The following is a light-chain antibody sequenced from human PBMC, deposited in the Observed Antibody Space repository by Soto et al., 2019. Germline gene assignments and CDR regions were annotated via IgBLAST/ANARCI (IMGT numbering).Light chain of an antibody. CDR3: AAWDDSLSGYV. CDR2: SYN. CDR1: SSNIGSNT. V-gene: IGLV1-44*01. Sequence: QSVLTQPPSASGTPGQRVTISCSGSSSNIGSNTVNWYQQLPGTAPKLLIYSYNQRPSWVPDRFSDSKSGTSASLAISGLQSEDEADYYCAAWDDSLSGYVFGTGTKLTVL. J-gene: IGLJ1*01.